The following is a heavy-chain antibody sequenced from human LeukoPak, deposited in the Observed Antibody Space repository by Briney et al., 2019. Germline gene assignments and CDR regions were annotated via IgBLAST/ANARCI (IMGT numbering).Heavy chain of an antibody. V-gene: IGHV4-31*03. D-gene: IGHD3-22*01. CDR2: IYYSGST. CDR1: GGSISSGGYY. CDR3: ACQSSRVSGLHDDIDY. J-gene: IGHJ4*02. Sequence: SETLSLTCTVSGGSISSGGYYWSWIRQHPGKGLEWIGYIYYSGSTYYNPSLKSRVTISVDTSKNQFSLKLSSVTAADTAVYYCACQSSRVSGLHDDIDYWGQGTLVTVSS.